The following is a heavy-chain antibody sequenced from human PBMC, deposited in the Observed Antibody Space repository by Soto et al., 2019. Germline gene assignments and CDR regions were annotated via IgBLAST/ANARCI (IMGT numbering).Heavy chain of an antibody. CDR1: GGSFSGYY. J-gene: IGHJ6*02. CDR2: INHSGST. V-gene: IGHV4-34*01. Sequence: QVQLQQWGAGLLKPSETLSLTCAVYGGSFSGYYWSWIRQPPGKGLQWIGEINHSGSTNYNPSLKSRVTISVDTSKNQFSLQLSSVTAAETAVYYCARGGRMIRYLPQYYYYGMDVWGQGTTVTVSS. CDR3: ARGGRMIRYLPQYYYYGMDV. D-gene: IGHD1-26*01.